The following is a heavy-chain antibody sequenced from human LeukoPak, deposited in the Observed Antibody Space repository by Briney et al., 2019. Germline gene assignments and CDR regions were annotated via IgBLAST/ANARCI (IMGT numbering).Heavy chain of an antibody. V-gene: IGHV3-21*01. CDR3: ARALIGVAAAGSWFDP. D-gene: IGHD6-13*01. CDR1: GFTFSSYS. J-gene: IGHJ5*02. CDR2: ISSSSSYI. Sequence: GGSLRLSCAASGFTFSSYSMNWVRQAPGKGLEWVSSISSSSSYIYYADSVKGRFTISRDNAKNSLYLQMNSLRAEDTAVYYCARALIGVAAAGSWFDPWGQGTLVTVSS.